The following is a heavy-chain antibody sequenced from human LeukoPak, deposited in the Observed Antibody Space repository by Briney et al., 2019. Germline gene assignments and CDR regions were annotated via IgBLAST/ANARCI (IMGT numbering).Heavy chain of an antibody. CDR3: AKAEYTYGLAY. CDR1: GYTFTGYY. Sequence: ASVKVSCKASGYTFTGYYMHWVRQAPGQGLEWMGRINPNSGHTNYAQKFQGRVTMTRDTSISTAYMELSRLRSDDTAVCYCAKAEYTYGLAYWGQGTLVTVSS. CDR2: INPNSGHT. V-gene: IGHV1-2*06. J-gene: IGHJ4*02. D-gene: IGHD5-18*01.